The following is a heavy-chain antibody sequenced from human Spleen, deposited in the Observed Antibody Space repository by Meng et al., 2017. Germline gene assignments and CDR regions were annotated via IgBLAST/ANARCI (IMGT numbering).Heavy chain of an antibody. D-gene: IGHD3-10*02. Sequence: SETLSLTCTVSGGSISSSSYYWGWIRQPPGKGLEWIGSIYYSGTTYYNPSLKSRVTISVDSSKNQFSLKLRSVTVADTAVYYCARLRLFHFFDYWGQGALVTVSS. CDR3: ARLRLFHFFDY. V-gene: IGHV4-39*07. J-gene: IGHJ4*02. CDR1: GGSISSSSYY. CDR2: IYYSGTT.